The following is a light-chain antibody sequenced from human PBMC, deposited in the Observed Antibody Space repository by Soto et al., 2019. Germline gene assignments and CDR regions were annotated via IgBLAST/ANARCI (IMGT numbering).Light chain of an antibody. Sequence: DVQMTQTPSSVSASVGDRVTITCRASEGIGSWLAWYQQKPGKAPKLLIYGASNLQGGVPSRFSGSGSETDFALTIISLQPEDFATYYCQQTYSFPHTFGQGTKVEIK. J-gene: IGKJ2*01. CDR1: EGIGSW. V-gene: IGKV1-12*01. CDR3: QQTYSFPHT. CDR2: GAS.